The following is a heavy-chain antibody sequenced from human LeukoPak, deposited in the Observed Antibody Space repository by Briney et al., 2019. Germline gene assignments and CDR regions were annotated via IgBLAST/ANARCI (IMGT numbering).Heavy chain of an antibody. CDR3: ARAHSASWYAAY. CDR1: GFTFIDYT. CDR2: ASSDGSDK. J-gene: IGHJ4*03. Sequence: PGRSLRLSCTTSGFTFIDYTMHWVRQAPGEGPEWVALASSDGSDKQYAASVKGRFTISRDDSKNTLCLEMNTLKDEDTAVYYCARAHSASWYAAYWGHGTRVTVSS. V-gene: IGHV3-30*04. D-gene: IGHD2-2*01.